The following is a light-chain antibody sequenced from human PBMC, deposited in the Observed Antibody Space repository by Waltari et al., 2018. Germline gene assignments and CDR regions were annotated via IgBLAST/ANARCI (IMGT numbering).Light chain of an antibody. CDR3: CSFTSRSTWV. Sequence: QSALTQPASVSGSPGQPITISCTGTSSDVGGYNDVSWYQQHPVKVPKLLVFDVSNPPSGVSNRFSGSKSGHTASLTISGLQAEDESDYYCCSFTSRSTWVFGGGTKLTVL. J-gene: IGLJ3*02. V-gene: IGLV2-14*01. CDR2: DVS. CDR1: SSDVGGYND.